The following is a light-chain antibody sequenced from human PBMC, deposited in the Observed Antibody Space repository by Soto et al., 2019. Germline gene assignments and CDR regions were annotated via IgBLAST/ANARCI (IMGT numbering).Light chain of an antibody. Sequence: DIQMTQSPSSVSASVGDTVTVSCRASQVISSWLAWYQQKPGRAPNLLIYKASTLQTGVPSRFSGSGSGTYFTLTITILQPDDFATYYCHQASSFPLSFGRGTKVEIK. J-gene: IGKJ4*01. V-gene: IGKV1-12*01. CDR2: KAS. CDR3: HQASSFPLS. CDR1: QVISSW.